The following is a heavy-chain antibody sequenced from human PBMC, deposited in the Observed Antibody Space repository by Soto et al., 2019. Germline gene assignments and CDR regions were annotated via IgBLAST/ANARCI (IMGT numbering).Heavy chain of an antibody. CDR1: GYTFTSYY. V-gene: IGHV1-69*13. CDR2: IIPIFGTA. D-gene: IGHD2-2*01. Sequence: ASVKVSCKASGYTFTSYYMHWVRQAPGQGLEWMGGIIPIFGTANYAQKFQGRVTITADESTSTAYMELSSLRSEDTAVYYCAGGDIVLVPAAPAYNWFDPWGQGTLVTVSS. J-gene: IGHJ5*02. CDR3: AGGDIVLVPAAPAYNWFDP.